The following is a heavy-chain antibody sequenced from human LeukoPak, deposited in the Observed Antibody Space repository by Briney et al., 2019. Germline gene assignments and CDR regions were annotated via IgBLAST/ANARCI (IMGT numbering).Heavy chain of an antibody. CDR2: ISYDGSSK. CDR1: GFTFSSYG. Sequence: GRSLRLSCAASGFTFSSYGMHWVRQAPGKGLEWVAVISYDGSSKYYADSVKGRFTISRDNSKNTLYLQMNSLRAEDTAVYYCAKAGRGAFGRYSSSWEFDYWGQGTLVTVSS. D-gene: IGHD6-13*01. J-gene: IGHJ4*02. V-gene: IGHV3-30*18. CDR3: AKAGRGAFGRYSSSWEFDY.